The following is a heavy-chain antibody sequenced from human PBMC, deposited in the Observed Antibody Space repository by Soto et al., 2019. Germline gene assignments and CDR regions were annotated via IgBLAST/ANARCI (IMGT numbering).Heavy chain of an antibody. V-gene: IGHV1-3*01. J-gene: IGHJ3*02. CDR1: AYTFTSYA. CDR3: ATAISDDPSYT. Sequence: ASVKVSCKSSAYTFTSYALHWVGKAPGQRLEWLGWINSGHGNTKYSQKFQGRVTITRDTSASTAYMELSSLISEDTAVYYCATAISDDPSYTWDPGTMVSV. D-gene: IGHD3-16*01. CDR2: INSGHGNT.